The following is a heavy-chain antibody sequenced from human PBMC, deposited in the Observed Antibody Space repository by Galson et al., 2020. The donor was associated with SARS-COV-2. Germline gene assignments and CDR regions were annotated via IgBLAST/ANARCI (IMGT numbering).Heavy chain of an antibody. J-gene: IGHJ4*02. V-gene: IGHV3-33*01. D-gene: IGHD6-13*01. CDR1: GFTFSSYG. Sequence: GESLKISCAASGFTFSSYGMHWVRQAPGKGLEWVAVIWYDGSNKYYADSVKGRFTISRDNSKNTLYLQINSLRAEDTAVYYCAREGTSSSWQDYFDYWGQGTLVTVSS. CDR2: IWYDGSNK. CDR3: AREGTSSSWQDYFDY.